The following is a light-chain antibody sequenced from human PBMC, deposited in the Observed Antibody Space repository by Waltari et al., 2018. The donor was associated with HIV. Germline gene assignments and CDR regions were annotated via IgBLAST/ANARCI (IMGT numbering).Light chain of an antibody. Sequence: ELVMPQSPPTLSVSPGQRVTPSCRASQRISSEVAWYPRRPGQAPRLLIEEAATRPTGSPGRFSGSGSGTAFTLPSSSLQSEDFATYCGQQYDSGPRGVTFGQGTMVEIK. CDR3: QQYDSGPRGVT. J-gene: IGKJ2*01. CDR2: EAA. V-gene: IGKV3-15*01. CDR1: QRISSE.